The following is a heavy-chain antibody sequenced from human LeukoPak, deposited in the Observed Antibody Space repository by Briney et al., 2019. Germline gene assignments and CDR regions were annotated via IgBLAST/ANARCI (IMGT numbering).Heavy chain of an antibody. D-gene: IGHD6-19*01. CDR1: GSSISNSYY. CDR3: ARDTSAIAVAGTSN. Sequence: SETLSLTCAASGSSISNSYYWVWIRQPPGKGLEWIGSIYHSGSTYYNPSLTSRVTISVDTSRNQFSLRLASVTAADTAVYYCARDTSAIAVAGTSNWGQGTLVTVSS. CDR2: IYHSGST. V-gene: IGHV4-38-2*01. J-gene: IGHJ1*01.